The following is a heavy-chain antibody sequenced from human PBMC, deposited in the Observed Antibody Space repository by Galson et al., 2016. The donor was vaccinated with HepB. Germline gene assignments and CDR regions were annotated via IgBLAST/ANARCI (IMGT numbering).Heavy chain of an antibody. Sequence: SLRLSCAGYEFTFRNYWMSWVRQAPERGPEWVANIKYDGSEKYYVDSVKGRFTISRDNAKNSMYFQMNSLRAEDTAVYYCARDGYRYAMDVWGQGTTVTVSS. CDR1: EFTFRNYW. CDR2: IKYDGSEK. D-gene: IGHD5-18*01. V-gene: IGHV3-7*03. CDR3: ARDGYRYAMDV. J-gene: IGHJ6*02.